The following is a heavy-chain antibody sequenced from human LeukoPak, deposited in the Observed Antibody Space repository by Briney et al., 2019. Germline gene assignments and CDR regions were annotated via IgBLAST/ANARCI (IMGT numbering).Heavy chain of an antibody. V-gene: IGHV3-30*18. CDR2: ISYDGSNK. Sequence: GGSLRLSCAASGFTFSSYGMHWVRQAPGKGLEWVAVISYDGSNKYYADSVKGRFTISRDNSKNTLYLQMNSLRAEDTALYYCAKDSELGYDSSGYYLDCWGQGTLVTVSS. J-gene: IGHJ4*02. CDR3: AKDSELGYDSSGYYLDC. D-gene: IGHD3-22*01. CDR1: GFTFSSYG.